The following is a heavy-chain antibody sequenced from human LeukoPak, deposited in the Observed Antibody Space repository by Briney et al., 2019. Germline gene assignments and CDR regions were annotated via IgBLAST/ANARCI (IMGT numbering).Heavy chain of an antibody. CDR1: GVTFSSYT. D-gene: IGHD2-2*01. CDR3: AKMPSTEIYYFYYMDV. CDR2: ISSLGVST. J-gene: IGHJ6*03. V-gene: IGHV3-23*01. Sequence: GGSLSLSCADSGVTFSSYTMNWVRQAPGKGLEWVSGISSLGVSTYYADSVKGRFTISRDNSKNTLYLHMDRLGTADTAVYYCAKMPSTEIYYFYYMDVWGKGTTVTVSS.